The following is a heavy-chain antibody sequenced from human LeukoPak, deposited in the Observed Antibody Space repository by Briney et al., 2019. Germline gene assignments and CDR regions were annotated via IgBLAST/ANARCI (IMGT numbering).Heavy chain of an antibody. Sequence: PSETLSLTCTVSGVSISRTTYYWGWIRQPPGKGLEWIGTLYYSGSTYYNPSLKSRVTISVDTSKNQFSLKLSSVTAADTAVYYCARGRQKWELLTYYYYYYMDVWGKGTTVTVSS. CDR2: LYYSGST. D-gene: IGHD1-26*01. V-gene: IGHV4-39*01. J-gene: IGHJ6*03. CDR3: ARGRQKWELLTYYYYYYMDV. CDR1: GVSISRTTYY.